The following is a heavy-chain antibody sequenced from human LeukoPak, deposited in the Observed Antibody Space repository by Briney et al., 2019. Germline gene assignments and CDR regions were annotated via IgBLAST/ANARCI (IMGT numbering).Heavy chain of an antibody. J-gene: IGHJ6*03. CDR2: MNPNSGST. CDR3: ARARRGGIYVLFPYYYYYMDV. D-gene: IGHD2-15*01. CDR1: GYTFTSYD. V-gene: IGHV1-8*03. Sequence: GASVKVSFKASGYTFTSYDINWVRQATGQGLEWMGGMNPNSGSTGYAQKFQGRVTITRNTSISTAYMELSSLRSEDTAVHYYARARRGGIYVLFPYYYYYMDVWRERTNATVSS.